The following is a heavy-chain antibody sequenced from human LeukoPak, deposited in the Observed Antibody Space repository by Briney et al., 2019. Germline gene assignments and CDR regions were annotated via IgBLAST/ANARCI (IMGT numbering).Heavy chain of an antibody. D-gene: IGHD6-19*01. CDR1: GYSFTNYW. CDR3: ARSWSSGWANTFDI. Sequence: GESLKISCKGSGYSFTNYWIGWVRQMAGEGLEWMGIIYPGDSEIRYSPSFQGQVTISADKSIRTAYLQWRSLEASDTAMYYCARSWSSGWANTFDIWGQGTMVTVSS. CDR2: IYPGDSEI. J-gene: IGHJ3*02. V-gene: IGHV5-51*01.